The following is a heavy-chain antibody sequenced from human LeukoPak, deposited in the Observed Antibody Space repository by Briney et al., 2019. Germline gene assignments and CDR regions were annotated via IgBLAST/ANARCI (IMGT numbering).Heavy chain of an antibody. J-gene: IGHJ6*03. CDR3: ARGSGSYYYYYMDV. V-gene: IGHV4-4*07. Sequence: KSSGTLSLTCTVSVDSISSYYWSWIRQPAGKGLEWIGRIYSSGTTNYNPSLKSRVTMSVDTSKNQFSLNLSSVTAADTAVYYCARGSGSYYYYYMDVWGKGTTVTVSS. CDR1: VDSISSYY. CDR2: IYSSGTT.